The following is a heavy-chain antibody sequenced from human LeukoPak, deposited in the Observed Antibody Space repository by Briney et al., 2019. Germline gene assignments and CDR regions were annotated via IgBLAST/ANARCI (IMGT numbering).Heavy chain of an antibody. J-gene: IGHJ4*02. CDR1: GYSFTNYW. CDR3: ARPEYGASDY. V-gene: IGHV5-51*01. CDR2: IFPRTSET. Sequence: RGESLKISCKGSGYSFTNYWIGWVRQVPGKGLEWMGIIFPRTSETKYSPSFQGQVIISVDKSISTAYLQWNSLKASDTAMYFCARPEYGASDYWGQGTLVTVSS. D-gene: IGHD4-17*01.